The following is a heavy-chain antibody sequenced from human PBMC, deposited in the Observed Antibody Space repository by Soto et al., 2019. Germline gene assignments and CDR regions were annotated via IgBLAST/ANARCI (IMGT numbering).Heavy chain of an antibody. CDR3: ARVSGYNAPFNY. J-gene: IGHJ4*02. V-gene: IGHV3-30-3*01. CDR2: ISYDGSNK. Sequence: VQLLESGGGLVQPGGSLRLSCAASGFTFSSYAMSWVRQAPGKGPEWVAVISYDGSNKYYADSVKGRFTISRDNSKNTLYLQMNSLRAEDTAVYYCARVSGYNAPFNYWGQGTLVTVSS. D-gene: IGHD5-12*01. CDR1: GFTFSSYA.